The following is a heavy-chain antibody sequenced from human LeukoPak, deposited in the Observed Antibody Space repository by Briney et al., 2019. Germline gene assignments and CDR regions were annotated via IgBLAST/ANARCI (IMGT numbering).Heavy chain of an antibody. D-gene: IGHD3-3*01. CDR1: GGSISSSSYY. CDR2: IYYSGST. V-gene: IGHV4-39*07. J-gene: IGHJ4*02. Sequence: SETLSLTCTVSGGSISSSSYYWGWIRQPPGKGLEWIGSIYYSGSTYYNPSLKSRVTISVDTSKNQFSLKLSSVTAADTAVYYCARKSPTPYDFWSGYYIGWGQGTLVTVSS. CDR3: ARKSPTPYDFWSGYYIG.